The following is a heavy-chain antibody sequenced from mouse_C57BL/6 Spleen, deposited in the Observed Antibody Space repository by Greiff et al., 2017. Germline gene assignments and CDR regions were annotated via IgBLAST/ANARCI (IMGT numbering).Heavy chain of an antibody. CDR3: ARDRWLRGYFDV. J-gene: IGHJ1*03. CDR2: INYDGSST. CDR1: GFTFSDYY. V-gene: IGHV5-16*01. D-gene: IGHD2-2*01. Sequence: EVKLVESEGGLVQPGSSMKLSCTASGFTFSDYYMAWVRQVPEKGLEWAANINYDGSSTYYLDSLKSRFIISRDNAKNILYLQMSSLQSEDTATYYCARDRWLRGYFDVWGTGTTVTVSS.